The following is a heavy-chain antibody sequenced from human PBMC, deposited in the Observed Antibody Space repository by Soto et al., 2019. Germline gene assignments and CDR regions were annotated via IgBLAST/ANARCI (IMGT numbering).Heavy chain of an antibody. V-gene: IGHV3-23*01. CDR2: IGGSGANT. J-gene: IGHJ4*02. Sequence: QPGGSLRLSCAASGFTFNMYAMSWVRQAPGKGLEWVSGIGGSGANTYYADFVKGRFTISRDNSKNTLYLQMDSLRAEDTAIYYCARTITGYFWAGAYWGQGTLVTVS. CDR1: GFTFNMYA. CDR3: ARTITGYFWAGAY. D-gene: IGHD1-1*01.